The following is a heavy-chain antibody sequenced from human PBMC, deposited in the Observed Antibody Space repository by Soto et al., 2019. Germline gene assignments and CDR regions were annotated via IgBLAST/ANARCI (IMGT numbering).Heavy chain of an antibody. Sequence: QITLKESGPTLVKPTQTLTLTCTFSGFSLSTSGVGVGWIRQPPGKALEWLALIYWDDDKRYSPSLKSRLTITKDASKNQVVLTMTNMDPADTATYYYAHRRRGSYFAYWGQGTLVTVSS. CDR1: GFSLSTSGVG. CDR2: IYWDDDK. J-gene: IGHJ4*02. CDR3: AHRRRGSYFAY. D-gene: IGHD3-16*01. V-gene: IGHV2-5*02.